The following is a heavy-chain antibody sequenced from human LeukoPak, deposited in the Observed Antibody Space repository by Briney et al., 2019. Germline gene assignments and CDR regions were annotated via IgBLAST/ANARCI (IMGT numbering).Heavy chain of an antibody. CDR3: ARHYYGSGSYSDY. CDR2: IYHSGST. V-gene: IGHV4-4*02. D-gene: IGHD3-10*01. CDR1: GGSISSSNW. J-gene: IGHJ4*02. Sequence: SETLSLTCAVSGGSISSSNWWSWVRQPPGKGLEWIGEIYHSGSTNYNPSLKSRVTISVDRSRNQFSLKLTSVTAADTALYYCARHYYGSGSYSDYWGQGTLVTVRS.